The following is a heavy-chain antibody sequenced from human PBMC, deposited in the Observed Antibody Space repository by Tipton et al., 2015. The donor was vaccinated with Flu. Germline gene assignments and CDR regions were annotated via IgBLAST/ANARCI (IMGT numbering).Heavy chain of an antibody. CDR3: ARDRVDSSGFIDG. V-gene: IGHV4-59*01. D-gene: IGHD3-22*01. Sequence: TLSLTCTVSGGSISSYYWSWIRQPPGKGLEWIAYIYYSGSTSYNPSLKSRVTISVDTSKNQFSVKLSSVTAAVTAVYYCARDRVDSSGFIDGWGQGTLVTVSS. J-gene: IGHJ4*02. CDR2: IYYSGST. CDR1: GGSISSYY.